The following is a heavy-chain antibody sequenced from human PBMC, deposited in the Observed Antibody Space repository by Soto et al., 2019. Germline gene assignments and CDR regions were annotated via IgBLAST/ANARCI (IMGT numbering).Heavy chain of an antibody. V-gene: IGHV3-30*18. J-gene: IGHJ6*02. CDR2: ISYDGSNK. CDR1: GFTFSSYG. Sequence: QVQLVESGGGVVQPGRSLRLSCAASGFTFSSYGMHWVRQAPGKGLEWVAVISYDGSNKYYADSVKGRFTISRDNSKNTRYLQMNSLRAEDTAVYYCAQVWCGSTSCYTDYYYGMDVCGQGTTVTVSS. CDR3: AQVWCGSTSCYTDYYYGMDV. D-gene: IGHD2-2*02.